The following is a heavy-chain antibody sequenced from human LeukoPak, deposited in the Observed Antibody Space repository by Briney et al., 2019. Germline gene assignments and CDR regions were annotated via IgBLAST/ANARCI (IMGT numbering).Heavy chain of an antibody. CDR2: IYYSGST. D-gene: IGHD6-19*01. V-gene: IGHV4-31*03. CDR3: ARDLKAGYFDY. CDR1: GGSISSGGYY. Sequence: SETLSLTCTVSGGSISSGGYYWSWLRQHPGKGLEWIGYIYYSGSTCYNPSLKSRVTISVDTSKNQFSLKLSSVTAADTAVYYCARDLKAGYFDYWGQGTLVTVSS. J-gene: IGHJ4*02.